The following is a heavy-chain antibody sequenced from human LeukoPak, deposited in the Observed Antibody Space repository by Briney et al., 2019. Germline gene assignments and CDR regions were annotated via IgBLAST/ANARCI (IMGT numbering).Heavy chain of an antibody. D-gene: IGHD2-15*01. CDR1: GGTFSSYA. CDR3: ARDLGYCSGGSCYWGYYFDY. CDR2: IIPIFGIA. Sequence: SVKVSCKASGGTFSSYAISWVRQAPGQGLEWMGRIIPIFGIANYAQKFQGRVTITADKSISTAYMELSRLRSDDTAVYYCARDLGYCSGGSCYWGYYFDYWGQGTLVTVSS. V-gene: IGHV1-69*04. J-gene: IGHJ4*02.